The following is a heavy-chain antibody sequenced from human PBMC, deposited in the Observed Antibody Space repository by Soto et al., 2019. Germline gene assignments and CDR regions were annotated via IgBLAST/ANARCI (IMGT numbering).Heavy chain of an antibody. CDR3: ASVDPHRGGSSNGAAYDI. V-gene: IGHV1-18*01. CDR1: GYTFTSYG. Sequence: GASVKVSCKASGYTFTSYGISWVRQAPGQGLEWMGWISAYNGNTNYAQKLQGRVTMTTDTSTSTAYMELRSLRSDDTAVYYCASVDPHRGGSSNGAAYDIWGQGTMVTVSS. J-gene: IGHJ3*02. CDR2: ISAYNGNT. D-gene: IGHD2-15*01.